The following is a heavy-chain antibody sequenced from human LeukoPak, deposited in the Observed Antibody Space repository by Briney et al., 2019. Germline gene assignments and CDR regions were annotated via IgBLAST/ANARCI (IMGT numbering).Heavy chain of an antibody. Sequence: GGSLRLTCAASGFTFSSYSMNWVCQAPGKGLEWVSSISGSSSYIYYADSVKGRFTISRHNAKNSLYLQMNSLRAEDTAVYYCARRSDYGSGSELDYWGQGTLVTVSS. CDR1: GFTFSSYS. D-gene: IGHD3-10*01. CDR3: ARRSDYGSGSELDY. V-gene: IGHV3-21*04. J-gene: IGHJ4*02. CDR2: ISGSSSYI.